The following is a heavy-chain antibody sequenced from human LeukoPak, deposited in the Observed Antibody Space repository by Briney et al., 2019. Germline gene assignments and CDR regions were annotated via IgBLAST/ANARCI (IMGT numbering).Heavy chain of an antibody. J-gene: IGHJ2*01. V-gene: IGHV4-34*01. CDR1: GGSFSGYY. CDR2: INHSGST. CDR3: ARGDGSGSYYNGNYWYFDL. Sequence: SETLSLTCAVYGGSFSGYYWSWIRQPPGKGLEWIGEINHSGSTNYNPSLKSRVTISVDTSKNQFSLKLSSVTAADTAVYYCARGDGSGSYYNGNYWYFDLWGRGTLVTVSS. D-gene: IGHD3-10*01.